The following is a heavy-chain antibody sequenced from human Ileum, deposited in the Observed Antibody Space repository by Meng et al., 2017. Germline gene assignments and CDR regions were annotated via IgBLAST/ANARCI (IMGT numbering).Heavy chain of an antibody. J-gene: IGHJ2*01. CDR2: MYYSGST. Sequence: VPLQESGPGLVSPSQTLSLTCIVSGVSISSNVNYWSWIRQHPGKGLEWLGYMYYSGSTYYNPSISTPITISLDTSKNQFSLRLDSVTAADTAVYFCARNDLAFWYFDLWGRGTLVTVSS. V-gene: IGHV4-31*01. CDR3: ARNDLAFWYFDL. D-gene: IGHD3-3*01. CDR1: GVSISSNVNY.